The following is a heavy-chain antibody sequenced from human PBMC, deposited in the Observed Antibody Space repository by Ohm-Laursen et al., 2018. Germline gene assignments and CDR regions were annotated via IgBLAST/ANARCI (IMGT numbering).Heavy chain of an antibody. CDR2: LGYQGNI. Sequence: GTLSLTCTVSGGSLSSFYWSWIRQSQGRRLEWIGYLGYQGNIQFNPSFESRATISADTSKNQFSLKLTSVTAADTAIYYCATPRSGSYFDAFDIWAQGTRVTVSS. CDR3: ATPRSGSYFDAFDI. CDR1: GGSLSSFY. V-gene: IGHV4-59*08. D-gene: IGHD1-26*01. J-gene: IGHJ3*02.